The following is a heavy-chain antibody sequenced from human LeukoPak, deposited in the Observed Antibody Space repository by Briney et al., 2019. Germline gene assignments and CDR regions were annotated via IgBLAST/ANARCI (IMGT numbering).Heavy chain of an antibody. CDR3: AKDGSSPYY. CDR2: INGSGGST. V-gene: IGHV3-23*01. J-gene: IGHJ4*02. D-gene: IGHD6-6*01. CDR1: GFTFSSYA. Sequence: QSGGSLRLSCAASGFTFSSYAMSWVRQAPGKGLEWVSDINGSGGSTYYADSVKGRFTISRDNSKNTLYLQMNSLRAEDTAVYYCAKDGSSPYYWGQGTLVTVSS.